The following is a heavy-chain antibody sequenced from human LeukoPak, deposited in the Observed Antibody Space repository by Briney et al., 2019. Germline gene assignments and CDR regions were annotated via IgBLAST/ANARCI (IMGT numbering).Heavy chain of an antibody. Sequence: GESLKISCKGSGYIFTNYWIAWVRPMPGKGLEWMGIIYPGDSDTRYSPSFQGQVTISADKSINAAYLQWSSLKASDTAMYYCARLVGDSYSNYWGQGTLVTVSS. CDR3: ARLVGDSYSNY. CDR1: GYIFTNYW. D-gene: IGHD2-21*02. CDR2: IYPGDSDT. V-gene: IGHV5-51*01. J-gene: IGHJ4*02.